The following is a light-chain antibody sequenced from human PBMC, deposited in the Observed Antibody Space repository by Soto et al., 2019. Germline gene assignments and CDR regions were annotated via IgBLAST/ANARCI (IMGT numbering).Light chain of an antibody. CDR1: QSVTSTY. J-gene: IGKJ3*01. V-gene: IGKV3-20*01. Sequence: EIVLTQSPGSLSLSPGESATLSCRASQSVTSTYLAWYQQRPGQAPRLLIYAASSRATGIPDRFSGSGSRTDFTLNISRLEPDDFAIYFCQQSSSPPFAFGPGTKRDIK. CDR2: AAS. CDR3: QQSSSPPFA.